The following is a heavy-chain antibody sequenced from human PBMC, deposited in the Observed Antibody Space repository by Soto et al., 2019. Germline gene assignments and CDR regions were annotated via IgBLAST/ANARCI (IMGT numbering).Heavy chain of an antibody. V-gene: IGHV3-53*01. Sequence: QLVESGGGLLQAGGSTRLSCLVSGFTVDNFDMAWVRQAPGKGLEWASIIQSGGVTYYPDSAQGRFSISRDNYKNAVYLQMHSLRGEERGGYSGVRVLYDSGVGDSWGQGSLITVS. CDR2: IQSGGVT. J-gene: IGHJ4*02. CDR1: GFTVDNFD. CDR3: VRVLYDSGVGDS. D-gene: IGHD5-12*01.